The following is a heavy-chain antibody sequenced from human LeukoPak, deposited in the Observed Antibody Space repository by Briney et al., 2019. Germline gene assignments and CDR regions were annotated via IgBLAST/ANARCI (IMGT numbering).Heavy chain of an antibody. CDR2: IIPIFGTA. Sequence: SVKLSCKASAATFSSYAITWVRQAPGQGLEWMGGIIPIFGTANYAQKFQGRVTITTDESTSTAYMELSSLRSEDTAVYYCARGDSSSLPFDYWGQGTLVTVSS. CDR3: ARGDSSSLPFDY. CDR1: AATFSSYA. J-gene: IGHJ4*02. D-gene: IGHD6-13*01. V-gene: IGHV1-69*05.